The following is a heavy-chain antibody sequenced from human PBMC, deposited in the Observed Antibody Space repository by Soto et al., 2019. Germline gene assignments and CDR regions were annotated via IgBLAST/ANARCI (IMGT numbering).Heavy chain of an antibody. CDR2: ISGSGGST. CDR1: GFTFSSYA. D-gene: IGHD3-9*01. CDR3: AKAHYGILTGLDSSNHINLSFFFDY. Sequence: GWSLSLSFAASGFTFSSYAMCWVRQAPGKGLEWVSAISGSGGSTYYADSGKGRFTISRDNSKNTLYLQMNSLRAEDTAVYYCAKAHYGILTGLDSSNHINLSFFFDYWGQGTLVTVSS. J-gene: IGHJ4*02. V-gene: IGHV3-23*01.